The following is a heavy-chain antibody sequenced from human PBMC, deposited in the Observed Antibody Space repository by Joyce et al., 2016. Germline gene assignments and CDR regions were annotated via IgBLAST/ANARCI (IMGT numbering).Heavy chain of an antibody. J-gene: IGHJ4*02. V-gene: IGHV4-30-2*01. CDR2: IFHNGGT. CDR1: GGSISSSGHS. Sequence: QLQLQESGSGLVKPSQTLSLTCAVSGGSISSSGHSWSWIRQPPGQGLEWMGYIFHNGGTYYNPSLKSRVTISVDRSKNQFALGLSAVTAADTAVYYCATLGAAYGFYFDYWGQGILVTVSS. D-gene: IGHD3-10*01. CDR3: ATLGAAYGFYFDY.